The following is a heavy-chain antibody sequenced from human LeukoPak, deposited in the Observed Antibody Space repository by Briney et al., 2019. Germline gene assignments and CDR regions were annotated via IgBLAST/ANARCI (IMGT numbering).Heavy chain of an antibody. CDR2: INWNGGST. Sequence: PGGSLRLSCAASRFTFSSTWMSWVRQAPGKGLEWVSGINWNGGSTGYADSVKGRFTISRDNAKNSLYLQMNSLRAEDTAVYYCAKVSPHYYDSRGPAPRGLDYWGQGTLVTVSS. J-gene: IGHJ4*02. D-gene: IGHD3-22*01. CDR1: RFTFSSTW. V-gene: IGHV3-20*04. CDR3: AKVSPHYYDSRGPAPRGLDY.